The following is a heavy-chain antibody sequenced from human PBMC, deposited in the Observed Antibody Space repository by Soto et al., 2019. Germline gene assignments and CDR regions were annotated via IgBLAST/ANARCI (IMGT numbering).Heavy chain of an antibody. CDR3: AKDIGAARPYYYGMDV. D-gene: IGHD6-6*01. Sequence: VGSLRLSCAVSGFTFDDYTMHWVRQAPGKGLEWVSLISWDGGSTYYADSVKGRFTISRDNSKNSLYLQMNSLRTEDTALYYCAKDIGAARPYYYGMDVWGQGTTVTVSS. CDR2: ISWDGGST. CDR1: GFTFDDYT. J-gene: IGHJ6*02. V-gene: IGHV3-43*01.